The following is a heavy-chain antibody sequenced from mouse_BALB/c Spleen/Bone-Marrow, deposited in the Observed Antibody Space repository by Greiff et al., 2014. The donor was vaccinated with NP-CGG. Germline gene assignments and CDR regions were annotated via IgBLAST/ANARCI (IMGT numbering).Heavy chain of an antibody. Sequence: VKLQESGAELVRPGSSVKISCKASGYAFSSYWMNWVKQRPGQGLEWIGQIYPGDGDTNYNGKFKGKATLTADKSSSTAYMQLSSVTSEDSAVCFCARQYGNCFDYWGQGTTLTVSS. V-gene: IGHV1-80*01. CDR1: GYAFSSYW. CDR3: ARQYGNCFDY. D-gene: IGHD2-10*02. J-gene: IGHJ2*01. CDR2: IYPGDGDT.